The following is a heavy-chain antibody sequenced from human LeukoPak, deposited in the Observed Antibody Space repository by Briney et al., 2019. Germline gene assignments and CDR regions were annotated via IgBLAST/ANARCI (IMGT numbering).Heavy chain of an antibody. V-gene: IGHV5-51*01. D-gene: IGHD3-10*01. Sequence: GESLKISCKGSGYSFGNRCIGGVRQMPGKGLEWMGIIYPDDSDTKYSPSFEGQVTISADKSISTAYLQWSSLPASDTAMYYCARGAYGSGSSYNYYGMDVWGQGTTVTVSS. CDR3: ARGAYGSGSSYNYYGMDV. CDR2: IYPDDSDT. J-gene: IGHJ6*02. CDR1: GYSFGNRC.